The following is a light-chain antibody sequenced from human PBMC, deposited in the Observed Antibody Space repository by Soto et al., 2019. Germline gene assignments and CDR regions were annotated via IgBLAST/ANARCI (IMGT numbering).Light chain of an antibody. CDR3: QQYGTSPLT. V-gene: IGKV3-15*01. CDR1: QSVSNN. CDR2: GAS. J-gene: IGKJ4*01. Sequence: EILMTQSPATLSVSPGDRATLSCRASQSVSNNLAWYQQRPGQAPRLLIYGASTRATGIPARFSGSGSGTEFTLTISSLQSEDFAVYYCQQYGTSPLTFGGGTKVEIK.